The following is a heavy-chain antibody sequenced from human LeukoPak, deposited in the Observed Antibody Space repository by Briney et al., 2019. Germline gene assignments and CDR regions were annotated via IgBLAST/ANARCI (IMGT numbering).Heavy chain of an antibody. CDR1: GGSISSGDYY. V-gene: IGHV4-30-4*01. Sequence: SETLSLTCTVSGGSISSGDYYWSWIRQPPGKGLEWIGYIYYSGSTYYNPSLKSRVTISVDTSKNQFSLKLSSVTAADTAVYYCARGLGYDSSFDYWGQGTLVTVS. J-gene: IGHJ4*02. D-gene: IGHD3-22*01. CDR3: ARGLGYDSSFDY. CDR2: IYYSGST.